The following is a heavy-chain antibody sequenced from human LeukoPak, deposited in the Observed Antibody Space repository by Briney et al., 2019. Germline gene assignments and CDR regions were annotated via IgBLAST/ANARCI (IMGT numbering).Heavy chain of an antibody. Sequence: GGSLRLSCAVSGFTFSNDWMHWVRQAPGKGLLWVSRISGDGTTTNYADSVKGRFTISRDNAKNMLYLQMDSLRAEDTAVYYCARGRGYYYDSSGYYGNHLFDYWGQGTLVTVSS. J-gene: IGHJ4*02. V-gene: IGHV3-74*01. CDR1: GFTFSNDW. CDR2: ISGDGTTT. CDR3: ARGRGYYYDSSGYYGNHLFDY. D-gene: IGHD3-22*01.